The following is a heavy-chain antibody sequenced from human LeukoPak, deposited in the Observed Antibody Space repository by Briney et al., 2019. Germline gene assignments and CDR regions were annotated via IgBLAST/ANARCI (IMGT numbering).Heavy chain of an antibody. Sequence: GGSLRLSCAASGFTFSSYAMSWVRQAPGKGLEWVSAISGSGGSTYYADPVKGRFTISRDNSKNTLYLQMNSLRAEDTAVYYCAKRTVWGSYRSQQIDYWGQGTLVTVSS. CDR2: ISGSGGST. J-gene: IGHJ4*02. V-gene: IGHV3-23*01. D-gene: IGHD3-16*02. CDR1: GFTFSSYA. CDR3: AKRTVWGSYRSQQIDY.